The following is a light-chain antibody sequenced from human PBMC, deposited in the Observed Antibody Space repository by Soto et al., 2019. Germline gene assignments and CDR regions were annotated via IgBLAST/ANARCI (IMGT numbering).Light chain of an antibody. V-gene: IGLV3-21*02. J-gene: IGLJ2*01. Sequence: SYELNQPPSVSVAPGQPARITCGGDNFGDKSVHWYQQKPGQAPVMVVYDDHDRPSGIPERFSGSKSGNTATLTISGVEAGDDDDYFCHVWDNSDDRVEVFGGGTKLTV. CDR3: HVWDNSDDRVEV. CDR2: DDH. CDR1: NFGDKS.